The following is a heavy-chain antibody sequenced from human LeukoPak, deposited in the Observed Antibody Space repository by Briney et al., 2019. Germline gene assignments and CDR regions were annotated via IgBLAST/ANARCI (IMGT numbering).Heavy chain of an antibody. D-gene: IGHD4-17*01. CDR1: GGSISSGSYY. CDR2: IYTSGST. Sequence: SETLSLTCTVSGGSISSGSYYWSWIRQPAGKGLEWIGRIYTSGSTNYNPSLKSRVTISVDTSKNQFSLKLSSMTAADTAVYYCARLDYGGHYFDYWGQGTLVTVSS. V-gene: IGHV4-61*02. CDR3: ARLDYGGHYFDY. J-gene: IGHJ4*02.